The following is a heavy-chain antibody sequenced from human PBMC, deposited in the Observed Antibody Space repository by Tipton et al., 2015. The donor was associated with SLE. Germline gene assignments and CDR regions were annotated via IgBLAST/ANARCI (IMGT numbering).Heavy chain of an antibody. CDR2: ILLPGTTKY. D-gene: IGHD7-27*01. Sequence: TLSLTCTVSGASIGSYYWSWIRQPPGRELEWIGYILLPGTTKYNYHPSLHNRVTISVDTSKNQVSLKLTSVTAADTGVYYCAGLTGGPYYFDYRGQGTLVTVSS. J-gene: IGHJ4*02. V-gene: IGHV4-4*08. CDR3: AGLTGGPYYFDY. CDR1: GASIGSYY.